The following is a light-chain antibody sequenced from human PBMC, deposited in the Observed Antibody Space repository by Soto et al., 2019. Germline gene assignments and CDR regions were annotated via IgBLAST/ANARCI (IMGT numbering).Light chain of an antibody. CDR1: QTVSTN. V-gene: IGKV3-15*01. CDR3: QQYNDWPWT. CDR2: GAS. J-gene: IGKJ1*01. Sequence: EIVMTQSPATLSVSPGDRATLSCRASQTVSTNLAWYQQKPGQAHRLLIHGASTRATGIPARFSGSGSGTELTLTINSLQSEDFAVYYCQQYNDWPWTFGQGTKVEIK.